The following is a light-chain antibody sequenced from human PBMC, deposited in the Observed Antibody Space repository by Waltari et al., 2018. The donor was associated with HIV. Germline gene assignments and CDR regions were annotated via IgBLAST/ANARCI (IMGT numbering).Light chain of an antibody. Sequence: EIEMTQSPVTSSVSPGETAPLSCSASKSVSSNSAWYQQKPGQAPRLLIYGASTRATGIPARFSGSGSGTEFTLTISSLQSEDFAVYYCQQYNNWPRTFGQGTKLEIK. V-gene: IGKV3-15*01. CDR1: KSVSSN. J-gene: IGKJ2*01. CDR2: GAS. CDR3: QQYNNWPRT.